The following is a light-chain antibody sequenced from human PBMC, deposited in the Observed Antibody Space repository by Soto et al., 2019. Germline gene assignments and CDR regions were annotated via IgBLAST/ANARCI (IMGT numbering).Light chain of an antibody. CDR3: QYYDSSLSGWV. CDR2: GDS. CDR1: SSNIGAGYD. V-gene: IGLV1-40*01. J-gene: IGLJ3*02. Sequence: QSVLTQPPSVSGAPGQRVTISCTGSSSNIGAGYDVHWYQQLPGTAPKLLIYGDSNRPSGVPDRFSGSKSGTSASLAITGLQAEDDADYYCQYYDSSLSGWVFGGGTKLTVL.